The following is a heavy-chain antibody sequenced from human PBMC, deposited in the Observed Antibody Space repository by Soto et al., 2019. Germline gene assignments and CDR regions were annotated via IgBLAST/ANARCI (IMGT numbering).Heavy chain of an antibody. Sequence: HPCGSLRLSCAASAFTFSSDWMHWVPQAPGNGIESLTRINDGGSYTTNADSAKRRLTISRDNAKNTLNLQLSCLRAEATAIHYCARGARYHYYYHAMGVWGRGRTVAVAS. CDR2: INDGGSYT. CDR3: ARGARYHYYYHAMGV. J-gene: IGHJ6*02. D-gene: IGHD2-2*01. CDR1: AFTFSSDW. V-gene: IGHV3-74*03.